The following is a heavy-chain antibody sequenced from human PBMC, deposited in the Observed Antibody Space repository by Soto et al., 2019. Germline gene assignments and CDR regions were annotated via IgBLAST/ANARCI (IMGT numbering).Heavy chain of an antibody. V-gene: IGHV3-21*01. CDR2: ISSSSSYI. Sequence: VGSLRLSCAASGFTFSSDSMNWVRQAPGKGLEWGSSISSSSSYIYYADSVKGRFTISRDNAKNSLYLQMNSLRAEDTAVYYCARDSDSSSWPYNWFDPWGQGTLVTVSS. CDR1: GFTFSSDS. CDR3: ARDSDSSSWPYNWFDP. J-gene: IGHJ5*02. D-gene: IGHD6-13*01.